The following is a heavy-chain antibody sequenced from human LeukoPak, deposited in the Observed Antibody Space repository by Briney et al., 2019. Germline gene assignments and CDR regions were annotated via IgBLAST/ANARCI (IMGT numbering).Heavy chain of an antibody. J-gene: IGHJ1*01. D-gene: IGHD2-2*01. Sequence: GESLKISCKGSGYSFTSYWIGWVRQMPGKGLEWMGIIYPGDSDTRYSPSFQGQVTISADKSISTAYLQWSSLKASDTAMYYCARQMSGYCSSTSCYEVRHWGQGTLVTVSS. CDR3: ARQMSGYCSSTSCYEVRH. CDR2: IYPGDSDT. V-gene: IGHV5-51*01. CDR1: GYSFTSYW.